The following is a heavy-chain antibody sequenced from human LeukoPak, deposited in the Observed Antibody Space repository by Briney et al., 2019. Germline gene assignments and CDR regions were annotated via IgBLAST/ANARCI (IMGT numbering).Heavy chain of an antibody. D-gene: IGHD3-10*01. CDR3: ARGLGGSLYYYYAMDV. V-gene: IGHV3-30*03. Sequence: GGSLRLSCAASGFTFSTYGMHWVRQAAGKGLEWVSVISNDGSNKYYVDSVKGRFTISRDNSKSTLYLHMNSPKGEDTAVYYCARGLGGSLYYYYAMDVWGQGTTVTVSS. CDR2: ISNDGSNK. CDR1: GFTFSTYG. J-gene: IGHJ6*02.